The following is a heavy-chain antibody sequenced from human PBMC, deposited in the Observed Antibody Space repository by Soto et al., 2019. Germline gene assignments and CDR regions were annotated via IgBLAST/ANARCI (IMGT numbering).Heavy chain of an antibody. D-gene: IGHD3-22*01. CDR1: GFTFSDYS. V-gene: IGHV3-30-3*01. CDR2: MSNDGSKK. CDR3: ARGSSGYSEPLDMDY. J-gene: IGHJ4*02. Sequence: PGGSLRLSCAASGFTFSDYSMHWVRQAPGKGLEWVAVMSNDGSKKYYAASVKGRFTISRDNSKNTLYLQMNSLRAEDTAVYYCARGSSGYSEPLDMDYWGQGTLVTVSS.